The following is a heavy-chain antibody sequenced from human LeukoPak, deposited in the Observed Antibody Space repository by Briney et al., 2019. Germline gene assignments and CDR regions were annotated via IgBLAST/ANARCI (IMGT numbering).Heavy chain of an antibody. CDR2: ISYDGSNK. V-gene: IGHV3-30-3*01. D-gene: IGHD3-16*01. J-gene: IGHJ4*02. CDR1: GFTFSSYA. Sequence: GSLRLSCAASGFTFSSYAMHWVRQAPGKGLEWVAVISYDGSNKYYADSVKGRFTIFRDNSKNTLYLQMNSLRAEDTAVYYCARDGAIDYWGQGTLVTVSS. CDR3: ARDGAIDY.